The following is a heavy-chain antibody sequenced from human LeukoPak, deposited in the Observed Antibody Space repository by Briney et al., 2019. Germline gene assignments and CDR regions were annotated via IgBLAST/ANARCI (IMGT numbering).Heavy chain of an antibody. V-gene: IGHV4-61*05. J-gene: IGHJ6*02. CDR1: GGSISSSSYY. Sequence: SETLSLTCTVSGGSISSSSYYWGWIRQPPGKGLEWIGYIYYSGSTNYNPSLKSRVTISVDTSKNQFSLKLSSVTAADTAVYYCARLAVHTTPSAGSMDYYYGMDVWGQGTTVTVSS. CDR3: ARLAVHTTPSAGSMDYYYGMDV. D-gene: IGHD6-13*01. CDR2: IYYSGST.